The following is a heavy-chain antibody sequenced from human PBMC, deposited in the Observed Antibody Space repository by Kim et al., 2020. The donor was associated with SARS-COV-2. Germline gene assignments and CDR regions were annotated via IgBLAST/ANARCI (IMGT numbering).Heavy chain of an antibody. V-gene: IGHV4-59*01. J-gene: IGHJ5*02. D-gene: IGHD6-19*01. CDR1: GGSISSYY. CDR3: AREGSPQWLDGNWFDP. Sequence: SETLSLTCTVSGGSISSYYWSWIRQPPGKGLEWIGYIYYSGSTNYNPSLKSRVTISVDTSKNQFSLKLSSVTAADTAVYYCAREGSPQWLDGNWFDPWGQGTLVTVSS. CDR2: IYYSGST.